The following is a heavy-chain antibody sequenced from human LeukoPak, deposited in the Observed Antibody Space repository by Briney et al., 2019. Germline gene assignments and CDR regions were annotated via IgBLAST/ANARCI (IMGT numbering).Heavy chain of an antibody. J-gene: IGHJ5*02. CDR2: VNQSGST. Sequence: WETLSLTCAVYGGSFSGYYWSWIRQAPGKGLEWIGEVNQSGSTSYNPSLKSRVTVVVDASNYQFSLRMTSVTAADSAVYFCARGTLFRGVMRARWFDPWGQGTLVTVSS. V-gene: IGHV4-34*01. D-gene: IGHD3-10*01. CDR3: ARGTLFRGVMRARWFDP. CDR1: GGSFSGYY.